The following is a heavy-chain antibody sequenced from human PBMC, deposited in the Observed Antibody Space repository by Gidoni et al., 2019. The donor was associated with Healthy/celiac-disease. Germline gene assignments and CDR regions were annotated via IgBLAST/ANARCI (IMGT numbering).Heavy chain of an antibody. CDR1: GFTFSSYS. D-gene: IGHD6-19*01. Sequence: EVQLVESGGGLVKPGGSLRLSCAASGFTFSSYSMNWVRQAPGKGLEWVSSISSSSSYIYDADSVKDRFTISRDNAKNSLYLQMNSLRAEDTAVYYCARVESELAGMMYSSGWYRVDYWGQGTLVTVSS. J-gene: IGHJ4*02. CDR2: ISSSSSYI. CDR3: ARVESELAGMMYSSGWYRVDY. V-gene: IGHV3-21*01.